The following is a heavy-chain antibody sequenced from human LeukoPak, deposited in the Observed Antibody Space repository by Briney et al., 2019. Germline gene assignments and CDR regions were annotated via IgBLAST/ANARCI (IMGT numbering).Heavy chain of an antibody. CDR2: INSDGSST. CDR3: PRGYDYDSTAYPGGYYGMDV. V-gene: IGHV3-74*01. J-gene: IGHJ6*02. CDR1: GFTLSSYW. D-gene: IGHD3-22*01. Sequence: PGGSLRLSCAASGFTLSSYWMHWVRQAPGKGLVWVARINSDGSSTRYADSVKGRFTISRDNAKNTLYLQMNSLRGEDTAVYYCPRGYDYDSTAYPGGYYGMDVWGQGTTVTVSS.